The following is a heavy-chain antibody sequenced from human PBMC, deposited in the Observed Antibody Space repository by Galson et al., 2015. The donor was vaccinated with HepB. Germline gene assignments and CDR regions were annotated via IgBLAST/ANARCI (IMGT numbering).Heavy chain of an antibody. CDR3: AKGSSSPSRYYYGMDV. Sequence: SLRLSCAASGFTFSSYGMHWVRQAPGKGLEWVAVISYDGSNKYYADSVKGRFTISRDNSKNTLYLQMNSLRAEDTAVCYCAKGSSSPSRYYYGMDVWGQGTTVTVSS. CDR2: ISYDGSNK. V-gene: IGHV3-30*18. J-gene: IGHJ6*02. D-gene: IGHD6-6*01. CDR1: GFTFSSYG.